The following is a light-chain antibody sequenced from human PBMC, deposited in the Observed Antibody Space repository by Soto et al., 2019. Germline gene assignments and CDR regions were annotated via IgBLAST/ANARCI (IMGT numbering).Light chain of an antibody. CDR1: SSSIGAGYD. Sequence: QSVLTQPPSVSGAPGQRVTISCTGSSSSIGAGYDVHWYQHLPGTAPKLLIYGNNNRPSGVPDRFSASKSGTSASLAITGLQAEDEADYYCQSYDASLSGGVFGTGTKGTVL. J-gene: IGLJ1*01. V-gene: IGLV1-40*01. CDR2: GNN. CDR3: QSYDASLSGGV.